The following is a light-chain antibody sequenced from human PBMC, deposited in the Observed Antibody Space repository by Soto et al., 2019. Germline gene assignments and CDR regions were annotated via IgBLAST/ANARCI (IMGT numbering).Light chain of an antibody. V-gene: IGKV1D-13*01. CDR2: EAS. Sequence: AIQLTQSPSSLSASVGDRVTITCRASQGISSALAWYQQKPGKAPKLLIYEASILQSGVPSRFSGSGSGTEFTLTINSLQPEDFATYYCQQFNNYPLTCGGGTKVEIK. CDR1: QGISSA. CDR3: QQFNNYPLT. J-gene: IGKJ4*01.